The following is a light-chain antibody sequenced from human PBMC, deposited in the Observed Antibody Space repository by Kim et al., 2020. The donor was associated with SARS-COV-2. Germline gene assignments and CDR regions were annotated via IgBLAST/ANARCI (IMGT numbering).Light chain of an antibody. Sequence: GQWVTISCSGSNSNIGINIVNWVQQLPGTAPQLLIYTNTKQPSGVPDRVSGSKSGTSASLAISGLQSEDEADYYCASWDDRLNGMVFGGGTQLTVL. J-gene: IGLJ3*02. CDR2: TNT. CDR1: NSNIGINI. V-gene: IGLV1-44*01. CDR3: ASWDDRLNGMV.